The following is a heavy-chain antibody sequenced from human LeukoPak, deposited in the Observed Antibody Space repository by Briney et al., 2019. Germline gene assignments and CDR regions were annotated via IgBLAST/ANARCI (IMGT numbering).Heavy chain of an antibody. J-gene: IGHJ3*02. V-gene: IGHV4-4*02. Sequence: SETLSLTCAVSGGSISSSNWWSWVRQPPGKGLEWIGEINRSGSTNYNPSLKSRVTISVDTSKNQFSLKLSSVTAADTAVYYCARMEWLLGDAFDIWGQGTMVTVSS. CDR3: ARMEWLLGDAFDI. CDR2: INRSGST. CDR1: GGSISSSNW. D-gene: IGHD3-3*01.